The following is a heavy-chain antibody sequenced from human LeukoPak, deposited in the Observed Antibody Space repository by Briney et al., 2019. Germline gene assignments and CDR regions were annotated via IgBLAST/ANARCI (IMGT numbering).Heavy chain of an antibody. CDR2: IYHSGST. V-gene: IGHV4-39*07. Sequence: SETLSLTCTVSGGSISSSSYYWGWIRQPPGKGLEWIGSIYHSGSTYYNPSLKSRVTISVDTSKNQFSLKLSSVTAADTAVYYCARGIPLPGIAAAGSHFDYWGQGTLVTVSS. CDR3: ARGIPLPGIAAAGSHFDY. D-gene: IGHD6-13*01. J-gene: IGHJ4*02. CDR1: GGSISSSSYY.